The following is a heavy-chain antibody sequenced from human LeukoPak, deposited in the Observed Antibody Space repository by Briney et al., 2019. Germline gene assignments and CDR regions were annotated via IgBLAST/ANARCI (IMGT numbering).Heavy chain of an antibody. CDR3: ARGNAGVDY. CDR1: GFTFSSYW. CDR2: INGDGSST. Sequence: PGGSLRLSCAASGFTFSSYWMHWVRQTPGKGLVWVSHINGDGSSTNYADSVKGRFTISRDNAKNTLYLQMNSLSVEDTAVYYCARGNAGVDYWGQGTLVTVSS. J-gene: IGHJ4*02. V-gene: IGHV3-74*01.